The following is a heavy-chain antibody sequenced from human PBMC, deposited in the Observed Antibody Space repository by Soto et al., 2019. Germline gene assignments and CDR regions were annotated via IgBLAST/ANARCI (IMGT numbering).Heavy chain of an antibody. Sequence: ASETLSLTCSVSGGSINSGGYSWSWIRQPPGKGLEWIGDIYHIGTTYYNPSLMSRVIISVDNSKNQFSLKLISVTAADTAVYYCARVGALDSLDSWGHGTLVTVSS. J-gene: IGHJ5*01. CDR2: IYHIGTT. V-gene: IGHV4-30-2*01. CDR3: ARVGALDSLDS. D-gene: IGHD3-16*01. CDR1: GGSINSGGYS.